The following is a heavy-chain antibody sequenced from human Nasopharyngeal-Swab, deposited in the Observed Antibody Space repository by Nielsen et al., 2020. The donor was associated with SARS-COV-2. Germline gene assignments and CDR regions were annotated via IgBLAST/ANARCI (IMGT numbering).Heavy chain of an antibody. J-gene: IGHJ4*02. V-gene: IGHV1-2*06. CDR1: GYTFTDYY. Sequence: ASVKVSCKTSGYTFTDYYIHWVRQAPGQGLALMGRINPNNGGAIYAQTFKGRVTMTRDTSIMLVFMELSGLRFEDTAIYYCARKKQLVRPFDSWGQGTRVTVSS. CDR3: ARKKQLVRPFDS. D-gene: IGHD2-2*01. CDR2: INPNNGGA.